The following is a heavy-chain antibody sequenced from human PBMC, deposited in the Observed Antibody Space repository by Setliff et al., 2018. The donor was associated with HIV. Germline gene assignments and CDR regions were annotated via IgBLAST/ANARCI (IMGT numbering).Heavy chain of an antibody. Sequence: SETLSLTCTVSGGSISSHYWSWIRQPPGKGLEWIGSVYYSGSTNYNPSLKSRITISLDTSKNQFSLKLRSVTAADTAVYWCAREDSSYHYFDSWGQGMLVTVSS. CDR3: AREDSSYHYFDS. J-gene: IGHJ4*02. CDR1: GGSISSHY. CDR2: VYYSGST. D-gene: IGHD3-22*01. V-gene: IGHV4-59*11.